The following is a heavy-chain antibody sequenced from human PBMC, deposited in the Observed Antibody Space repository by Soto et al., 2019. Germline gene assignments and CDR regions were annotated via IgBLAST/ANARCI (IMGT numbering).Heavy chain of an antibody. CDR2: INSGGST. V-gene: IGHV3-23*01. CDR1: GFTFSTYA. CDR3: AKDLSSSPRDYSYYYGMDV. J-gene: IGHJ6*02. Sequence: GGSLRLSCAASGFTFSTYALTWFRQAAGKGLEWVSVINSGGSTNFADSVKGRFTVSRDNSKNTLYLQMNSLRAEDTAIYYCAKDLSSSPRDYSYYYGMDVWGQGTTVTVSS. D-gene: IGHD6-6*01.